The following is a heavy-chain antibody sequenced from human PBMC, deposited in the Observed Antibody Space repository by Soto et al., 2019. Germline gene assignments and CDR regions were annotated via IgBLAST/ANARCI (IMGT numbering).Heavy chain of an antibody. CDR3: ASTVVQQLVQGDYYYGMDV. Sequence: ASVKVSCKASGYTFTSYGISWVRQAPGQGLEWMGWISAYNGNTNYAQKLQGRVTMTTDTSTSTAYMELRSLRSDDTAVYYCASTVVQQLVQGDYYYGMDVWGQGTTVTVSS. CDR2: ISAYNGNT. V-gene: IGHV1-18*01. CDR1: GYTFTSYG. J-gene: IGHJ6*02. D-gene: IGHD6-13*01.